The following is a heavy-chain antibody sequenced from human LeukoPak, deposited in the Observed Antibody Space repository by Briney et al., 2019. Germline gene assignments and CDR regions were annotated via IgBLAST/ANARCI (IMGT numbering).Heavy chain of an antibody. J-gene: IGHJ4*02. CDR1: GGSLSSGSYY. D-gene: IGHD3-22*01. V-gene: IGHV4-61*02. CDR3: AGDGNYYDSSSY. CDR2: IYTSGST. Sequence: SQTLSLTCTVSGGSLSSGSYYWSWIRQPAGKGLEWIGRIYTSGSTNYNPSLKSRVTISVDTSKNQFSLKLSSVTAADTAVYYCAGDGNYYDSSSYWGQGTLVTVSS.